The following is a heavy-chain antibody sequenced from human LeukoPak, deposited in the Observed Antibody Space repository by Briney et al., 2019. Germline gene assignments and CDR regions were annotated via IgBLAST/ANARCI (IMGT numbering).Heavy chain of an antibody. CDR3: ARHDFWSGPGGE. D-gene: IGHD3-3*01. Sequence: LKXXXXGSGYSFTSYXIGWVRQLPGXGLEWMGIIYPGDSDTRYSPSFQGQVTISADKSISTAYLQWSSLKASDTAMYYCARHDFWSGPGGEWGQGTLVTVSS. CDR1: GYSFTSYX. CDR2: IYPGDSDT. V-gene: IGHV5-51*01. J-gene: IGHJ4*02.